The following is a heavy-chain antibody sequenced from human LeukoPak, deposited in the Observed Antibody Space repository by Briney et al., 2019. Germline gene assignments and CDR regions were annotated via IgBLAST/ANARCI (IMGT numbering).Heavy chain of an antibody. CDR2: IYYSGST. V-gene: IGHV4-39*07. CDR3: ARGTSRKYGMDV. J-gene: IGHJ6*02. CDR1: GGSISSSSYY. D-gene: IGHD1/OR15-1a*01. Sequence: SETLSLTCTVSGGSISSSSYYWGWLRQPPGKGLEWIGSIYYSGSTNYNPSLKSRVTISVDTSKNQFSLKLSSVTAADTAVYYCARGTSRKYGMDVWGQGTTVTVSS.